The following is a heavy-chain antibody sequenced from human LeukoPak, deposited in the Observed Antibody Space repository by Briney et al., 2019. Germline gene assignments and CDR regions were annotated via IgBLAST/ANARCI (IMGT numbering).Heavy chain of an antibody. J-gene: IGHJ5*02. V-gene: IGHV3-23*01. Sequence: PGGSLRLSCAASGFTFSAYAMSWVRQAPGKGLEWVSTISHDGYSTYYADSVKGHFTVSRDKSKNMLYLQVNSLRAEDTAVYYCLKSTVSTGSATWGQGTLVTVSS. D-gene: IGHD5/OR15-5a*01. CDR2: ISHDGYST. CDR1: GFTFSAYA. CDR3: LKSTVSTGSAT.